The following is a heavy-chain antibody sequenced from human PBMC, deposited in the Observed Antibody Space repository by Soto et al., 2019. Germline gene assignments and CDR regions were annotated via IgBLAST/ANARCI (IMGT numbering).Heavy chain of an antibody. J-gene: IGHJ6*02. CDR3: AKEGGIVVVQAAPEFSNGMDV. CDR2: ISASAGST. CDR1: GFTFSNYA. V-gene: IGHV3-23*01. Sequence: GGYLRLSCAASGFTFSNYAMSWVRQAPGKGLECVSAISASAGSTYSADSVKGRFTISRDNSKNRLYLQMNSLRAEDTAVYYCAKEGGIVVVQAAPEFSNGMDVWGQGTTVTVS. D-gene: IGHD2-2*01.